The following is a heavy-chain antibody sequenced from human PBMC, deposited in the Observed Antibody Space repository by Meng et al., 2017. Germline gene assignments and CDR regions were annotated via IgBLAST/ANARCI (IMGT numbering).Heavy chain of an antibody. CDR3: ARGRRPNWFDP. J-gene: IGHJ5*02. V-gene: IGHV4-59*01. D-gene: IGHD5-24*01. CDR1: GGSISSYY. Sequence: GSLRLSCTVSGGSISSYYWSWIRQPPGKGLEWIGYIYYSGSTNYNPSLKSRVTISVDTSKNQFSLKLSSVTAADTAVYYCARGRRPNWFDPWGQGTLVTGSS. CDR2: IYYSGST.